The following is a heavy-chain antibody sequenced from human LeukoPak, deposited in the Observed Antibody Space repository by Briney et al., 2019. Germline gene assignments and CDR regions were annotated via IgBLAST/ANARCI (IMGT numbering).Heavy chain of an antibody. CDR2: INPNTGDI. Sequence: ASVKVFCKTSGYTFTGYYIHWVRQAPGQGLEWLGWINPNTGDINYAQKFQGRVTTTRDTSISTAYMELSSLRSDDTAVYYCARDVSSVATAAPGHWGVDVWGQGTTVTVSS. CDR1: GYTFTGYY. D-gene: IGHD6-13*01. CDR3: ARDVSSVATAAPGHWGVDV. J-gene: IGHJ6*02. V-gene: IGHV1-2*02.